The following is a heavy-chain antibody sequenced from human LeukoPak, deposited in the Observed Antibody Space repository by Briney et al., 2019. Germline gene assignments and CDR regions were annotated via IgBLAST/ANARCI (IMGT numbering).Heavy chain of an antibody. CDR3: ARNSPFEPAAGTDFDY. CDR1: GCTFSSYA. V-gene: IGHV1-69*05. Sequence: ASVKVSCKAFGCTFSSYAISWVRQAPGQGLEWMGRSIPIFGTANYAQKFQGRVTITTDESTSTAYMELSSLRSEDTAVYYCARNSPFEPAAGTDFDYWGQGTLVTVSS. CDR2: SIPIFGTA. D-gene: IGHD6-13*01. J-gene: IGHJ4*02.